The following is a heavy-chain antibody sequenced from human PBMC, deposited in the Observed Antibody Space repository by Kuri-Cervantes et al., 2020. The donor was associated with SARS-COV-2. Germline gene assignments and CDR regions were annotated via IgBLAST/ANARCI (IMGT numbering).Heavy chain of an antibody. CDR3: ARDRGSGWYYWFDP. D-gene: IGHD6-19*01. Sequence: ESLKISCTVSGGSISSTYYWGWVRQPPGKGLEWIGSIHYSGSTYYNPSLKSRVTMSVDTSKKKFSLKLSSVTAADTAVYYCARDRGSGWYYWFDPWGQGTLVTVSS. CDR1: GGSISSTYY. J-gene: IGHJ5*02. V-gene: IGHV4-39*02. CDR2: IHYSGST.